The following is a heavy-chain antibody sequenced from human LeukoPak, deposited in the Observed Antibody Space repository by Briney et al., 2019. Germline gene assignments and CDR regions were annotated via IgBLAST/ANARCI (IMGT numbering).Heavy chain of an antibody. CDR2: IYTTGST. Sequence: SETLSLTCTVSGDSFNSYFWSWIRQPAGKGLEWIGRIYTTGSTNYNPSLTSRVTMSVDTSKNHFSLKLTSVTAADTAVYYCARDDPHSGSYHSDAFDIWGQGTMVTVSS. D-gene: IGHD1-26*01. V-gene: IGHV4-4*07. CDR3: ARDDPHSGSYHSDAFDI. CDR1: GDSFNSYF. J-gene: IGHJ3*02.